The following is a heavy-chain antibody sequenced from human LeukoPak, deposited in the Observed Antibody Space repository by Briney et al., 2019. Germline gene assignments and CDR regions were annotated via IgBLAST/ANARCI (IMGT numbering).Heavy chain of an antibody. D-gene: IGHD2-15*01. J-gene: IGHJ4*02. Sequence: GGSLRLSCAASGFTFSDYYMSWLRQAPGKGLEWVSYISSSGSTIYYADSVKGRFTISRDNAKNSLYLQMNSLRAEDTAVDYCSRDSRGYCSGGSCYHLEDYWGQGTLVTVSS. CDR1: GFTFSDYY. CDR3: SRDSRGYCSGGSCYHLEDY. CDR2: ISSSGSTI. V-gene: IGHV3-11*04.